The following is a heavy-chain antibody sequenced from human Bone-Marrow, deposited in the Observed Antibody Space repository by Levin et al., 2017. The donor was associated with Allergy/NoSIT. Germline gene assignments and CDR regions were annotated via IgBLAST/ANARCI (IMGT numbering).Heavy chain of an antibody. Sequence: SQTLSLTCTVSGGSISSYYWSWIRQAPGKGLEWIGYVSYSGSTNYNPSLKSRVTISVDTSKNQFSLRLSSVTAADTAMYYCARVTIGSGVDYWGQGALVTVSS. CDR1: GGSISSYY. D-gene: IGHD6-19*01. CDR2: VSYSGST. CDR3: ARVTIGSGVDY. V-gene: IGHV4-59*01. J-gene: IGHJ4*02.